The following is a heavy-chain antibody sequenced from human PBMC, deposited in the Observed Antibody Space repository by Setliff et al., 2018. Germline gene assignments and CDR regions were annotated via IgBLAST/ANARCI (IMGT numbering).Heavy chain of an antibody. CDR2: IYPADSDT. J-gene: IGHJ4*02. V-gene: IGHV5-51*01. Sequence: GESLKISCKGSGYSSTTYWIGWVRQMPGKGLELMGIIYPADSDTRYSPSFQGRVTISADKSISTAYLQWSSLKASDTAMYYCARALASAGTVYFDYWGQGTLVTVSS. CDR3: ARALASAGTVYFDY. CDR1: GYSSTTYW. D-gene: IGHD6-13*01.